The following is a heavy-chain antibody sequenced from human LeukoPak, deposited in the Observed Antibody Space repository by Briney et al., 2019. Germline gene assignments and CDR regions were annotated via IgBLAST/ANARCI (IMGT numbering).Heavy chain of an antibody. CDR3: ARSRGAVGHAERLLH. CDR2: IFYSGST. D-gene: IGHD3-22*01. J-gene: IGHJ1*01. Sequence: PSETLSLTCTVSGGSISSSSYYWGWIRQPPGKGLEWIGYIFYSGSTNYNPSLKSRVTISVDTSKNQFSLKLSSVTAADTAVYYCARSRGAVGHAERLLHWGQGTLVTVSS. CDR1: GGSISSSSYY. V-gene: IGHV4-61*05.